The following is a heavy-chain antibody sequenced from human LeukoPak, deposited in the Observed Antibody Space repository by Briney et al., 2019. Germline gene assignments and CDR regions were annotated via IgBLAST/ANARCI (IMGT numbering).Heavy chain of an antibody. J-gene: IGHJ4*02. D-gene: IGHD4-17*01. CDR2: LYSSGST. Sequence: SETLSLTCTISDGFINGYYWTWIRQPAGKGLEWIGRLYSSGSTYYNPSLKSRVTMSLDTSKNQFSLNLSSVTAADTAVYYCARGVSAVTVDSWGQRTLVTVSS. CDR1: DGFINGYY. V-gene: IGHV4-4*07. CDR3: ARGVSAVTVDS.